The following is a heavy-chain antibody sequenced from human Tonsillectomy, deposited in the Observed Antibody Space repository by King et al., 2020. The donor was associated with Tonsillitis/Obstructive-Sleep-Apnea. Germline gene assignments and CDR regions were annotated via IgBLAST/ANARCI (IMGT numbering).Heavy chain of an antibody. CDR3: ARGRHDYYYSSGYFVGYYYYMDV. Sequence: LQLVQSGAEVTKPGASVKVSCKASGYTFTGYYMHWVRQAPGQGLEWLGWINPNSGGTNYAQKFQGWVTMSRDTSISTAYMELSRRGSDDTAVYYRARGRHDYYYSSGYFVGYYYYMDVWGKGTSVTVSS. J-gene: IGHJ6*03. CDR1: GYTFTGYY. CDR2: INPNSGGT. V-gene: IGHV1-2*04. D-gene: IGHD3-22*01.